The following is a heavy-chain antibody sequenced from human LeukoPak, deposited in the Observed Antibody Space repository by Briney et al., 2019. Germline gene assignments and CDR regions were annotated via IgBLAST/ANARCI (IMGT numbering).Heavy chain of an antibody. CDR2: ISWKSDSM. CDR1: GFSFDDYA. D-gene: IGHD6-19*01. CDR3: AKDGGHTSVLYHFEC. Sequence: PGGSLRLSCAASGFSFDDYAMHWVRQVPGKGLEWVSGISWKSDSMRYADSVKGRFTVSRDNAKNSLYLQMNSLRTEDTALYYCAKDGGHTSVLYHFECWGQGTLVTVSS. J-gene: IGHJ4*02. V-gene: IGHV3-9*01.